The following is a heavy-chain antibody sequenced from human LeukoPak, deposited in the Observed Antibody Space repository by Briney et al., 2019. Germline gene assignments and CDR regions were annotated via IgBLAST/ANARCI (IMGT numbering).Heavy chain of an antibody. CDR1: GGSFSGYY. CDR2: INHSGST. Sequence: SETLSLTYAVYGGSFSGYYWSWIRQPPGKGLEWIGEINHSGSTNYNPSLKSRVTISVDTSKNQFSLKLSSVTAADTAVYYCARGSDKWDCWFDPWGQGTLVTVFS. J-gene: IGHJ5*02. D-gene: IGHD1-26*01. V-gene: IGHV4-34*01. CDR3: ARGSDKWDCWFDP.